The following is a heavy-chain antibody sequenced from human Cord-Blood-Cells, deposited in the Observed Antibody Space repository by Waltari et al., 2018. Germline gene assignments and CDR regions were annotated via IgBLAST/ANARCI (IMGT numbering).Heavy chain of an antibody. J-gene: IGHJ3*02. CDR1: GGSFSGYY. CDR2: INHSGST. Sequence: AGLLKPSETLSLTCAVYGGSFSGYYWSWIRQPPGKGLEWIGEINHSGSTNYNPSLKSRVTISVDTSKNQFSLKLSSVTAADTAVYYCARGQPDIVVVPAAIPAFDIWGQGTMVTVSS. CDR3: ARGQPDIVVVPAAIPAFDI. D-gene: IGHD2-2*02. V-gene: IGHV4-34*01.